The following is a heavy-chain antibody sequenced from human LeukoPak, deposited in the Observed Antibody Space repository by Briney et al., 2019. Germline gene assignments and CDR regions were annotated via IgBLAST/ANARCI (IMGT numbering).Heavy chain of an antibody. CDR3: ARDPTYYYDSSGYYYMSLMYYFDY. CDR2: ISYDGSNK. V-gene: IGHV3-30*19. D-gene: IGHD3-22*01. Sequence: GGSLRLSCAASGFTFSSYGMHWVRQAPGKGLEWVAVISYDGSNKYYADSVKGRFTISRDNSKNTLYLQMNSLRAEDTAVYYCARDPTYYYDSSGYYYMSLMYYFDYWGQGTLVTVSS. J-gene: IGHJ4*02. CDR1: GFTFSSYG.